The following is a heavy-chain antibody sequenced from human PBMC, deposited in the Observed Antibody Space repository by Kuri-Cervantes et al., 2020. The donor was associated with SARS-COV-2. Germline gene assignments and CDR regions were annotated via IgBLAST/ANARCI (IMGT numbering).Heavy chain of an antibody. Sequence: ASVKVSCKASGYTFTGYYMHWVRQAPGQGLEWMGWISAYNGNTNYAQKLQGRVATTTDTSTSTAYMELRSLRSDDTAVYYCARVGFVVVPAAIRANNWFDPWGQGTLVTVSS. CDR2: ISAYNGNT. CDR3: ARVGFVVVPAAIRANNWFDP. D-gene: IGHD2-2*01. V-gene: IGHV1-18*04. J-gene: IGHJ5*02. CDR1: GYTFTGYY.